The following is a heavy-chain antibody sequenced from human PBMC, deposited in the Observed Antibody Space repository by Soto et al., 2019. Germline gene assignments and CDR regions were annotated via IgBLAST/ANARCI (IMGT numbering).Heavy chain of an antibody. CDR3: AKDLGLTTNWSAP. Sequence: SETLSLTCTVSGGSISSGGYYWSWIRQHPGKGLEWIGYIYYSGSTYYNPSLKSRVTISVDTSKNQFSLNLSSVTAADTAVYYCAKDLGLTTNWSAPWGQGTLVPVSS. V-gene: IGHV4-31*03. CDR2: IYYSGST. CDR1: GGSISSGGYY. J-gene: IGHJ5*02. D-gene: IGHD3-16*01.